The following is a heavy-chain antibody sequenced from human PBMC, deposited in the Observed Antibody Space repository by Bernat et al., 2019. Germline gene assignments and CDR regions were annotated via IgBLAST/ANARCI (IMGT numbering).Heavy chain of an antibody. CDR2: ISFDGSNK. V-gene: IGHV3-30*18. J-gene: IGHJ6*02. CDR3: AKGVSIYYGMDV. Sequence: QVQLVESGGGVVQPGRSLRLSCAASGFTFSSNGMHWVRQAPGKGLEWVAVISFDGSNKYYADSVKGRFTISRDNSKNTLFLQMNSLRAEYTAVYYCAKGVSIYYGMDVWGQGTTVTVSS. CDR1: GFTFSSNG. D-gene: IGHD3-16*02.